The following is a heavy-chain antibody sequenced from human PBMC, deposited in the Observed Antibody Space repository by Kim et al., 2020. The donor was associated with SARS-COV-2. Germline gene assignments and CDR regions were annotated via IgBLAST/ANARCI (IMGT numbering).Heavy chain of an antibody. D-gene: IGHD3-3*01. CDR3: TRGWRPDY. CDR1: GFTFGDYA. CDR2: IRSEAYGGTA. J-gene: IGHJ4*02. Sequence: GGSLRLSCTASGFTFGDYAMSWVRQAPGKGLECVGFIRSEAYGGTAEYAASVKGRFTISRDDSRSIVYLQMNSLKTEDTAVYYCTRGWRPDYWGQGTLVTSSS. V-gene: IGHV3-49*04.